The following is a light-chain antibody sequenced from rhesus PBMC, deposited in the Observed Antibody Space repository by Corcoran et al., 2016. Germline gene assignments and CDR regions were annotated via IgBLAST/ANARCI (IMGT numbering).Light chain of an antibody. Sequence: DIQMTQSPSSLSASVGDTVTITCRASQDIDSWLAWYQQKPGKAPNLLIYEGSSLLSGVPSRFSGRGSGRHLTLTVRSLQSEDFASYYCQQYSGRPYSFGQGTKVEIK. CDR2: EGS. CDR1: QDIDSW. V-gene: IGKV1-22*01. CDR3: QQYSGRPYS. J-gene: IGKJ2*01.